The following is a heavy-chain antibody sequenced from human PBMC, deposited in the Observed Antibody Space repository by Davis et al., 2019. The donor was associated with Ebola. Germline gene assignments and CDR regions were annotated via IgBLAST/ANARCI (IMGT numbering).Heavy chain of an antibody. Sequence: GGSLRLSCAASGFTFSNAWMSWVRQAPGKGLEWVGLIKTKTDGGTTDYAAPVKGRFAMSRDDSKNTLYLQMNSLKIDDTAVYYCTTLSTVTTMYFDLWGRSTLVTVSS. J-gene: IGHJ2*01. CDR3: TTLSTVTTMYFDL. D-gene: IGHD4-17*01. CDR2: IKTKTDGGTT. CDR1: GFTFSNAW. V-gene: IGHV3-15*01.